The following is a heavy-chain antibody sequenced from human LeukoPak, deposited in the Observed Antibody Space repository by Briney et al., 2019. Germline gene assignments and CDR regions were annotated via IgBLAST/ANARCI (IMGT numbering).Heavy chain of an antibody. Sequence: PGGCLKLSCVGSGLTVSGFELNWVRQAPGKGLEWVSYIKDDGSLKTYADSVKGRFTISRENARNSLYLQMNSLRVEDTAIYYCARRFRDWGQGTLVTVSS. J-gene: IGHJ4*02. CDR3: ARRFRD. V-gene: IGHV3-48*03. D-gene: IGHD3-16*01. CDR1: GLTVSGFE. CDR2: IKDDGSLK.